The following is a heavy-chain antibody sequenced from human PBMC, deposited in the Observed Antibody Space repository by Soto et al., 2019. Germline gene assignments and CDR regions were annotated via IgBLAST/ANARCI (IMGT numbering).Heavy chain of an antibody. D-gene: IGHD3-22*01. V-gene: IGHV4-31*03. CDR1: GGSISNASYY. CDR3: PRASISRCVDRRCPAWFDP. Sequence: PSETLSLTCTVSGGSISNASYYWSWIGHDPGKGLEWIGYIYYTGTTYYSPSLESRVAISVDTSQNQFSLKLGAVTAADTAVYSCPRASISRCVDRRCPAWFDPWGQGTLVTVSS. CDR2: IYYTGTT. J-gene: IGHJ5*02.